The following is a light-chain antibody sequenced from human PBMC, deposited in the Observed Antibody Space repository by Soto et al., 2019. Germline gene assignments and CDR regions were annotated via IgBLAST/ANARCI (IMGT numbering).Light chain of an antibody. Sequence: QSVLGQPASMSGSPGQSITISCTGTRSDIGRYNFVSWYQHHPGKAPKLIIYEATKRPSGVSYRFSGSKSGNTASLTISGLQAEDEADYYCTSYTITSPYVFGTGTKVTVL. V-gene: IGLV2-14*01. CDR2: EAT. CDR3: TSYTITSPYV. CDR1: RSDIGRYNF. J-gene: IGLJ1*01.